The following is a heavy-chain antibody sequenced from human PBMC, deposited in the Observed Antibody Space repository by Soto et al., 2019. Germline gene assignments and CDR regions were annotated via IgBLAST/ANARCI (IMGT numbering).Heavy chain of an antibody. CDR3: AKDHRSGSYGY. CDR1: GFTFSSYG. CDR2: ISYDGSNK. V-gene: IGHV3-30*18. Sequence: QVQLVESGGGVVQPGRSLRLSCAASGFTFSSYGMHWVRQAPGKGLEWGAVISYDGSNKYYADSVKGRFTISSDNSKNTLYLPMNSLRAEDTAVYYCAKDHRSGSYGYWGQGTRVTVSS. D-gene: IGHD1-26*01. J-gene: IGHJ4*02.